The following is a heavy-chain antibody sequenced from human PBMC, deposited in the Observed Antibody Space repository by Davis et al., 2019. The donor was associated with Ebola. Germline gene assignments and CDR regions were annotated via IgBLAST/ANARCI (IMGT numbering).Heavy chain of an antibody. CDR3: ARSHLNGDHDTFDV. Sequence: SSVKVSCKASGFTFSSSAVQWVRQAPGQAPEWMGRITPYNGNTDYARKFQDRLTITRDMSLSPIYMELTSLRSEDTAIYYCARSHLNGDHDTFDVWGQGTLVTVSS. CDR2: ITPYNGNT. CDR1: GFTFSSSA. D-gene: IGHD7-27*01. V-gene: IGHV1-45*02. J-gene: IGHJ3*01.